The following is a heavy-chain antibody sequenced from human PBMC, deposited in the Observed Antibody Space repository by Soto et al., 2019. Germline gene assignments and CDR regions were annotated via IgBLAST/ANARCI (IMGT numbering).Heavy chain of an antibody. CDR1: GYTFTSYG. V-gene: IGHV1-18*01. CDR2: ISAYNGNT. D-gene: IGHD3-22*01. CDR3: ARDRGYYYDSSGSCDY. J-gene: IGHJ4*02. Sequence: ASVKVSCKASGYTFTSYGISWVRQAPGQGLEWMGWISAYNGNTNYAQKIQGRVTMTKDTSTSTAYMELRSLRSEDTAEYYRARDRGYYYDSSGSCDYWGQGTLVTVS.